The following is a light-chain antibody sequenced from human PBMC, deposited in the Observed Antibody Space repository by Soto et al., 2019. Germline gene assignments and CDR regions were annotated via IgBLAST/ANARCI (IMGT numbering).Light chain of an antibody. CDR2: EVS. J-gene: IGLJ1*01. V-gene: IGLV2-14*01. Sequence: QSVLTQPASVSGSPGQSITISCTGTSSDVGGYNYVSWYQQHPGKAPKLMIYEVSNRPSGVSNRFSGSKSGNTASLTISGLQAEDEAYYYCSSYTSSSNLVFGNVTKFT. CDR3: SSYTSSSNLV. CDR1: SSDVGGYNY.